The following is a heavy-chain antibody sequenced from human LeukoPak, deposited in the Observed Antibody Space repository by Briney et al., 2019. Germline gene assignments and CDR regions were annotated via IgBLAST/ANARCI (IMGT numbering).Heavy chain of an antibody. CDR3: ARDHPGDYFVDY. V-gene: IGHV1-2*06. Sequence: ASVKVSCTASGYTFTGYYMHWVRQAPGQGLEWMGRINPNSGGTNYAQKFQGRVTMTRDTSISTAYMELSRLRSDDTAVYYCARDHPGDYFVDYWGQGTLVTVSS. D-gene: IGHD4-17*01. CDR2: INPNSGGT. CDR1: GYTFTGYY. J-gene: IGHJ4*02.